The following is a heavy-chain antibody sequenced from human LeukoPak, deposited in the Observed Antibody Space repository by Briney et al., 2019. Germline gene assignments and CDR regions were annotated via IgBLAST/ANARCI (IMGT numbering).Heavy chain of an antibody. Sequence: GGSLRLSCSASGFTFSTYWMTWVRQAPGKGLEWVSVVSGSGDNTNYADSVKGRFTISRDNSKNTLFLQMNSLRTEDTAVYFCARWGNDYSQFDSWGQGTLVTVS. D-gene: IGHD4-11*01. CDR1: GFTFSTYW. V-gene: IGHV3-23*01. J-gene: IGHJ4*02. CDR2: VSGSGDNT. CDR3: ARWGNDYSQFDS.